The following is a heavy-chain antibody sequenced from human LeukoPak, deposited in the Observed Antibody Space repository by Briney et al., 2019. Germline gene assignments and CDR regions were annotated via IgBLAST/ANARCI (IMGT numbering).Heavy chain of an antibody. CDR2: ISAYNGNT. Sequence: GASVTVSCKASGYTFTSYGISWVRQAPGQGLEWMGWISAYNGNTNYAQKLQGRVTMTTDTSTSTAYMELRSLRSDDTAVYYCAGAIAAAGTSPRGWFDPWGQGTLVTVSS. D-gene: IGHD6-13*01. CDR3: AGAIAAAGTSPRGWFDP. V-gene: IGHV1-18*01. J-gene: IGHJ5*02. CDR1: GYTFTSYG.